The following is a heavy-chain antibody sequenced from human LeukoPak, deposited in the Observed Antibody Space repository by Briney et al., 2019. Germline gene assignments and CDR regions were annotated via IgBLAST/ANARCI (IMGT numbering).Heavy chain of an antibody. CDR2: SDHRGGA. D-gene: IGHD2-2*01. J-gene: IGHJ6*03. V-gene: IGHV4-59*06. CDR1: GGSISSYY. CDR3: ASEKGYCSSTSCYDYYYYMDV. Sequence: PSETLSLTCTVSGGSISSYYWSWIRQPAGKGLEWIAYSDHRGGAYYDPSLKSRVTISVDRSNNHLSLKLSSVTAADTAVYYCASEKGYCSSTSCYDYYYYMDVWGKGTTVTVSS.